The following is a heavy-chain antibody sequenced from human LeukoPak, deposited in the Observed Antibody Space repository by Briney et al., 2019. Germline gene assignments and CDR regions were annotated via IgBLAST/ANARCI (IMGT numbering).Heavy chain of an antibody. CDR1: GFTFSSYA. CDR3: AKDPIVVAGTGNFDY. Sequence: GGSLRLSCAASGFTFSSYAMTWVRQAPGKGLEWVSAISGSGGSTYYADSVKGRFTISRDNSKNTLFLQMNSLRAEDTAVYYCAKDPIVVAGTGNFDYWGQGTLVTVSS. CDR2: ISGSGGST. J-gene: IGHJ4*02. V-gene: IGHV3-23*01. D-gene: IGHD6-19*01.